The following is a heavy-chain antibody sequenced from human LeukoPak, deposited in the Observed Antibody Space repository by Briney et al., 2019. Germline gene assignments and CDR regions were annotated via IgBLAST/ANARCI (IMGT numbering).Heavy chain of an antibody. Sequence: GGSLRLSCAASGFTFSSYWISWVRQAPGKGLEWVANIKQDGSEKYYVDSVKGRVTISRDNAKNSLYLQMNSLRAEDTAVYYCARGPTGYAIFDYFDYWGQGTLVTVSS. V-gene: IGHV3-7*01. D-gene: IGHD2-8*01. J-gene: IGHJ4*02. CDR1: GFTFSSYW. CDR2: IKQDGSEK. CDR3: ARGPTGYAIFDYFDY.